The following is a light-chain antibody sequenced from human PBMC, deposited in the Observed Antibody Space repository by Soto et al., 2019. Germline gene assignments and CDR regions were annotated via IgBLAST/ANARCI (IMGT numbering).Light chain of an antibody. J-gene: IGKJ1*01. CDR2: KAS. CDR1: QSISIW. Sequence: DIQMTQSPPTLSASVGDRVTITCRASQSISIWLAWYQQKPGKAPKLLIYKASTLESGVPSRFSGSGSGTEFTLTISSLRPDDFATYYCQQYDSYWTFGQGTKVEVK. V-gene: IGKV1-5*03. CDR3: QQYDSYWT.